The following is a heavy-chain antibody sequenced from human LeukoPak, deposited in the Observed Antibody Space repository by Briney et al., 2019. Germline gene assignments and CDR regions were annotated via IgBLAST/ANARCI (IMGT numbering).Heavy chain of an antibody. Sequence: PGGSLRLSCAASGFTFSSYSMNWVRQAPGKGLEWVSSISSSSSYIYYADSVKGRFTISRDNAKNSLYLQMNSLRAEDTAVYYCARDTYSPDDFWSGYYGAHDYWGQGTLVTVSS. CDR3: ARDTYSPDDFWSGYYGAHDY. V-gene: IGHV3-21*01. D-gene: IGHD3-3*01. J-gene: IGHJ4*02. CDR2: ISSSSSYI. CDR1: GFTFSSYS.